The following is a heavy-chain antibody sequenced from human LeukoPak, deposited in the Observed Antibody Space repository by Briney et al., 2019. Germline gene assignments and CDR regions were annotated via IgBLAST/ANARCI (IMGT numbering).Heavy chain of an antibody. Sequence: QSGGSLRLSCAASGFTFSGYWMHWVRQAPGKGLVWVSRINSDGSSTNYADSVKGRFTISRDNAENTLYLQMNSLRAEDTAVYYCAREPHCGGDCYTDFWGQGTLVTVSS. J-gene: IGHJ4*02. CDR3: AREPHCGGDCYTDF. CDR1: GFTFSGYW. V-gene: IGHV3-74*01. CDR2: INSDGSST. D-gene: IGHD2-21*02.